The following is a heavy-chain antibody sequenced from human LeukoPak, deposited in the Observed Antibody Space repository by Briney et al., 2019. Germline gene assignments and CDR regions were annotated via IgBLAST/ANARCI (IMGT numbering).Heavy chain of an antibody. CDR1: GGSFSGYY. Sequence: SETLSLTCAVYGGSFSGYYWSWIRQLPGKGLEWIGEINHSGSTNYNPSLKSRVTISVDTSKNQFSLKLSSVTAADTAVYYCARDCSGGSCYFKSESFDYWGQGTLVTVSS. CDR3: ARDCSGGSCYFKSESFDY. J-gene: IGHJ4*02. CDR2: INHSGST. D-gene: IGHD2-15*01. V-gene: IGHV4-34*01.